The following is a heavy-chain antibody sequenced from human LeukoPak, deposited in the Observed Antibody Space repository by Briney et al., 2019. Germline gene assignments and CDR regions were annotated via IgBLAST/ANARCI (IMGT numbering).Heavy chain of an antibody. CDR1: GFTFSSYW. D-gene: IGHD3-10*01. Sequence: GGSLRLSCAASGFTFSSYWMHWVRRAPGKGLGWVSRINTDGSSTTYADSVKGRFTISRDNAKNTLYLQMNSLRAEDTAVYYCARDQDYYGSGSYNWGQGTLVTVSS. CDR3: ARDQDYYGSGSYN. CDR2: INTDGSST. V-gene: IGHV3-74*01. J-gene: IGHJ4*02.